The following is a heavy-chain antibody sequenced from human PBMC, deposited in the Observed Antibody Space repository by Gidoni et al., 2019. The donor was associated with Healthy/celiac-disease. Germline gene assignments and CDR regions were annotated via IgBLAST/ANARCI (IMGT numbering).Heavy chain of an antibody. D-gene: IGHD6-19*01. Sequence: EVQLLESGGGLVQPGGSLRLSCAASGFPFSSDAMSWVRQAPGKGLGWVSAISGSGGSTYYADSVKGRFTISRDNSKNTLYLQMNSLRAEDTAVYYCAKFQLIAVAGLPHAAFDYWGQGTLVTVSS. V-gene: IGHV3-23*01. CDR2: ISGSGGST. CDR1: GFPFSSDA. J-gene: IGHJ4*02. CDR3: AKFQLIAVAGLPHAAFDY.